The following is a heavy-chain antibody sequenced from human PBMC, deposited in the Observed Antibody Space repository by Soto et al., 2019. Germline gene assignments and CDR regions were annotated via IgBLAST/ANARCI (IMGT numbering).Heavy chain of an antibody. Sequence: SETLSLTCTVSGGSISSGDYYWSWIRQPPGKGLESIAYIYSSGSTYYNPSLKSRVTISVDTSKNQFSLKVNSVTAADTAVYYCARLDCGGGTCLVAYWGQGTLVTVSS. D-gene: IGHD2-15*01. J-gene: IGHJ4*02. V-gene: IGHV4-30-4*01. CDR3: ARLDCGGGTCLVAY. CDR2: IYSSGST. CDR1: GGSISSGDYY.